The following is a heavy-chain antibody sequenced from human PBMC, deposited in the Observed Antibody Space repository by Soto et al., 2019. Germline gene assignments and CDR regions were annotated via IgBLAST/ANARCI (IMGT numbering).Heavy chain of an antibody. V-gene: IGHV3-33*01. J-gene: IGHJ6*02. Sequence: GGSLRLSCAASGFTFSSYGMHWVRQAPGKGLEWVAVIWYDGSNKYYADSVKGRFTISRDNSKNTLYLQMNSLRAEDTAVYYCARRAEYDFWSGQPTGGGMDVWGQGTTVTVSS. D-gene: IGHD3-3*01. CDR3: ARRAEYDFWSGQPTGGGMDV. CDR1: GFTFSSYG. CDR2: IWYDGSNK.